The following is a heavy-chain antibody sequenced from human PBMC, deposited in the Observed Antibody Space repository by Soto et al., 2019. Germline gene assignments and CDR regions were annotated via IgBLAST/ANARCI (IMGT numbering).Heavy chain of an antibody. Sequence: VASVKVSCKASGYTFTSYGISWVRQAPGQGLEWMGWISAYNGNTNYAQKLQGSVTMTTDTSTSTAYMELRSLRSDDTAVYYCARVDYDFWSGYWCMDVWGQGTTVTVSS. CDR1: GYTFTSYG. CDR2: ISAYNGNT. D-gene: IGHD3-3*01. J-gene: IGHJ6*02. CDR3: ARVDYDFWSGYWCMDV. V-gene: IGHV1-18*01.